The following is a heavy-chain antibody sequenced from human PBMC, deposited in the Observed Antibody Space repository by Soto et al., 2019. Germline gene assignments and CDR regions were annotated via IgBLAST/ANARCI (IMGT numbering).Heavy chain of an antibody. V-gene: IGHV4-59*02. D-gene: IGHD3-3*01. CDR2: VYYSGST. CDR3: GRLNHVSWRAFDQ. Sequence: SETLSLTCTVSGGSVIAYYWTWIRQAPGRGLEYIGYVYYSGSTDYSPSLRGRVTTSVDRSRNQFSLNLASATAADTAVYYCGRLNHVSWRAFDQWGKGIGLPVSS. J-gene: IGHJ4*02. CDR1: GGSVIAYY.